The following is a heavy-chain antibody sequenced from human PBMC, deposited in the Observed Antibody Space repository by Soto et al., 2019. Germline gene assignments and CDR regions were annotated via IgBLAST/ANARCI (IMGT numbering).Heavy chain of an antibody. V-gene: IGHV1-69*13. CDR2: IIPIFGTA. Sequence: ASVKVSCKASGGTFSSYAISWVRQAPEQGLEWMGGIIPIFGTANYAQKFQGRVTITADESTSTAYMELSSLRSEDTAVYYCAAVSRAALCYWGQGTLVTVSS. D-gene: IGHD6-6*01. CDR1: GGTFSSYA. CDR3: AAVSRAALCY. J-gene: IGHJ4*02.